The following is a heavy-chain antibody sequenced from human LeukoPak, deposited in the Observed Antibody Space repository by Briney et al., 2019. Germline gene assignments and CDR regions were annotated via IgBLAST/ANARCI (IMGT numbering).Heavy chain of an antibody. CDR2: IRYDGSNK. CDR3: AKEGDSGYDSNWFDP. CDR1: GFTFSSYG. Sequence: PGGSLRLSCAASGFTFSSYGMHWVRQAPGKGLEWVAFIRYDGSNKYYADSVKDRFTISRDNSKNTLYLQMNSLRAEDTAVYYCAKEGDSGYDSNWFDPWGQGTLVTVSS. V-gene: IGHV3-30*02. J-gene: IGHJ5*02. D-gene: IGHD5-12*01.